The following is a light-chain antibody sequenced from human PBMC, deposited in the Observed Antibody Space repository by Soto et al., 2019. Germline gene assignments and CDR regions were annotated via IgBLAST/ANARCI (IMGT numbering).Light chain of an antibody. CDR3: QQYDSYPLT. J-gene: IGKJ4*01. V-gene: IGKV1-5*01. CDR2: DVS. Sequence: DVQMTQSPSTLSASVGDRVTMTCRASQSINNLLALYQQKPGKARKFLIYDVSTLESGVPSRFSGSGSGTEFTLTISSLQPEDFATYYCQQYDSYPLTFGGGTKVDIK. CDR1: QSINNL.